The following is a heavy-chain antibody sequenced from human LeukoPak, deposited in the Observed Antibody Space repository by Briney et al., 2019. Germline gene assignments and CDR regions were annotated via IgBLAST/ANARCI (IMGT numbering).Heavy chain of an antibody. Sequence: GGSLRLSCAASGFTFSSYAMHWVRQAPGKGLEWVAVISYDGSNKYYADSVKGRFTISRDNSKNTLYLQMNSLRAEDTAVYYCARGGWRVVAATGYWDQGTLVTVSS. D-gene: IGHD2-15*01. V-gene: IGHV3-30-3*01. CDR1: GFTFSSYA. J-gene: IGHJ4*02. CDR3: ARGGWRVVAATGY. CDR2: ISYDGSNK.